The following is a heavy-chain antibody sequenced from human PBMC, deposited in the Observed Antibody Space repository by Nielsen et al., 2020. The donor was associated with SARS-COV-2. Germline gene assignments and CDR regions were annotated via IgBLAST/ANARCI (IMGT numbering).Heavy chain of an antibody. CDR2: ISYDGSVK. D-gene: IGHD4-17*01. CDR1: GFSLSGYT. CDR3: AKDGSRLYGDALDH. V-gene: IGHV3-30*04. J-gene: IGHJ4*02. Sequence: GESLKISCAGSGFSLSGYTMHWVRQAPGKGLEWLAVISYDGSVKYYADSVKGRFTVFRDNSKNTLYLQMNSVRPEDSGVYYCAKDGSRLYGDALDHWGQGTPVTVSS.